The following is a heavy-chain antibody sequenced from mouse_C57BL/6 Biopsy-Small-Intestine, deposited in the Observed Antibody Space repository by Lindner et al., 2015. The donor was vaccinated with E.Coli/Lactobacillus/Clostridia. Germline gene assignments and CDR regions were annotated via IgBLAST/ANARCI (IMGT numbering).Heavy chain of an antibody. CDR2: IYPGNDNT. CDR1: GYTFTNYD. CDR3: ARSSRGRTYPDY. Sequence: VQLQESGPELVKPGASVNLSCKASGYTFTNYDINWVQQRPGQGLEWIGWIYPGNDNTKYNEKFKGKATLTVDMSSSTAYMELHSLTSEDSAVYYCARSSRGRTYPDYWGQGTTLTVSS. J-gene: IGHJ2*01. V-gene: IGHV1-85*01. D-gene: IGHD1-1*01.